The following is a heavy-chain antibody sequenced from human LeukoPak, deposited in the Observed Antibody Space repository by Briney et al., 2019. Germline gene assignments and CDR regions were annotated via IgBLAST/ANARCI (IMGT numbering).Heavy chain of an antibody. J-gene: IGHJ4*02. D-gene: IGHD3-22*01. CDR3: ARGGQYYDSSGYYPNDY. Sequence: SQTLSLTCTVSDGSITSGSYYWTWIRQPAGKGLEWIGRIYTSGSTNYNPSLKSRVTISVDTSKNQFSLKLSSVTAADTAVYYCARGGQYYDSSGYYPNDYWGQGTLVTVSS. V-gene: IGHV4-61*02. CDR1: DGSITSGSYY. CDR2: IYTSGST.